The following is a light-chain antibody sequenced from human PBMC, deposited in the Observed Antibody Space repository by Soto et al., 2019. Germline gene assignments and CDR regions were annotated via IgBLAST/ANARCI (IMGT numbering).Light chain of an antibody. CDR2: QTS. CDR3: HQRQSWPRT. Sequence: LTQSPSFLSASVGDRVTVTCRASQGISFYLAWYQHRPGQAPRLLIYQTSLRAAGIPARFSASGSGTDFTLTITDVQPEDFALYYCHQRQSWPRTFGQGT. J-gene: IGKJ1*01. V-gene: IGKV3-11*01. CDR1: QGISFY.